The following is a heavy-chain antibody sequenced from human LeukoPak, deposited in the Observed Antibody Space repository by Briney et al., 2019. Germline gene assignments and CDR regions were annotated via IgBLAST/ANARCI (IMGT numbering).Heavy chain of an antibody. J-gene: IGHJ4*02. Sequence: GGSLRLSCAASGFTFGDYAMHWVRQAAGEGLGWVSGISWNSVSIGYADSVKGRFTISRDNAKNSLHLQMNSLRAEDTALYYCAKAYYDSSGLDYWGQGTLVTVSS. CDR3: AKAYYDSSGLDY. V-gene: IGHV3-9*01. CDR1: GFTFGDYA. CDR2: ISWNSVSI. D-gene: IGHD3-22*01.